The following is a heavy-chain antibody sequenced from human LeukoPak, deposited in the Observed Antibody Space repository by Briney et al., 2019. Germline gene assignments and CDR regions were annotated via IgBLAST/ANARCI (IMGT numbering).Heavy chain of an antibody. D-gene: IGHD7-27*01. Sequence: SETLSLTCSVSGGSISSGGYCWSWIRQHPGKGLEWIGYIYYSGSTYYNPSLKSRVIISVDTSKIQFSLNLSSVTAADTAVYYCARGTNWGSLVGAFDIWGQGTMVTVSS. CDR1: GGSISSGGYC. CDR2: IYYSGST. CDR3: ARGTNWGSLVGAFDI. V-gene: IGHV4-31*03. J-gene: IGHJ3*02.